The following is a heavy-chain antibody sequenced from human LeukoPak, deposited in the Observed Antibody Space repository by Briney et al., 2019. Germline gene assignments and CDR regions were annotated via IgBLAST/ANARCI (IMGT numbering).Heavy chain of an antibody. D-gene: IGHD2-21*02. J-gene: IGHJ5*02. CDR2: IYHSGTT. V-gene: IGHV4-38-2*02. CDR1: GYSISSGY. CDR3: ARDPALTFNWFDP. Sequence: PSETLSLTCTVAGYSISSGYWACIRQSPGKGPEWIASIYHSGTTYSNPSLQSRVTLSIDTSKNQFSLKVTSLTAADTAVYYCARDPALTFNWFDPWGQGTLVTVSS.